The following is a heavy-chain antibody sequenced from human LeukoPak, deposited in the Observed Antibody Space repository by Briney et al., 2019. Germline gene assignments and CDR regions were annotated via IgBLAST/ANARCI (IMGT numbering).Heavy chain of an antibody. V-gene: IGHV3-11*01. Sequence: GGSLRLSCAASGFTFSDYYMSWIRQAPGKGLEWVSYISSSGSTIYYADSVKGRFTISRDNAKNSLYLQMNSLRAEDTAVYYCARSWPSRDGYPAAFGYWGQGTLVTVSS. J-gene: IGHJ4*02. CDR3: ARSWPSRDGYPAAFGY. D-gene: IGHD5-24*01. CDR2: ISSSGSTI. CDR1: GFTFSDYY.